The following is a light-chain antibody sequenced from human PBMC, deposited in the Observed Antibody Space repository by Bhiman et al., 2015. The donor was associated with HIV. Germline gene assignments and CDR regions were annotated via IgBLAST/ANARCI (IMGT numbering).Light chain of an antibody. Sequence: QSALTQPASVSGSPGQSITISCTGISSDVGGYNYVSWYQQYPGKAPKLMIYDVTNRPSGVSDRFSGSKSGNTASLTISGLQAADEADYYCSSYTSSTTQFGGGTKLTVL. V-gene: IGLV2-14*03. CDR3: SSYTSSTTQ. CDR1: SSDVGGYNY. J-gene: IGLJ2*01. CDR2: DVT.